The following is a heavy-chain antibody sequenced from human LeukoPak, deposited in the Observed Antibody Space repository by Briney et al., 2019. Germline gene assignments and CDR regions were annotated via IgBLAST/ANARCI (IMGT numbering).Heavy chain of an antibody. Sequence: ASVKVSCKASGYTFTDYYMHWVRQAPGQGLEWMGWINPNSGGTNYAQKFQGRVTMTRDTSISTAYMELSRLRSDDTAVYYCARVRGYSYGTSQTTPDYWGQGTLVTVSS. CDR2: INPNSGGT. CDR1: GYTFTDYY. V-gene: IGHV1-2*02. J-gene: IGHJ4*02. D-gene: IGHD5-18*01. CDR3: ARVRGYSYGTSQTTPDY.